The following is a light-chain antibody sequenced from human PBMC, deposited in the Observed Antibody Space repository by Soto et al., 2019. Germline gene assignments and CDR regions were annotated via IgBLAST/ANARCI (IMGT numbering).Light chain of an antibody. J-gene: IGKJ4*01. CDR1: QSVSGIY. CDR2: GAS. Sequence: EIVLTQSPGTLSLSPGERATLSCRASQSVSGIYLAWYQQKPGQAPRLLIYGASSRATGIPDRFSGSGSGTDFTLTISRLEPEDFAVYYCQQYGSPPVTFGGGTKVEVK. CDR3: QQYGSPPVT. V-gene: IGKV3-20*01.